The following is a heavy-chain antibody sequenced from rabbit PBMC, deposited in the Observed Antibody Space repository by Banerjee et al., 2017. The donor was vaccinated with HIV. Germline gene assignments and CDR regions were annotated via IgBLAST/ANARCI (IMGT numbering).Heavy chain of an antibody. CDR1: GFSFSSSYW. D-gene: IGHD7-1*01. Sequence: QEQLEESGGDLVKPEGSLTLTCTASGFSFSSSYWPCWVRQAPGKRPEWIGYIDPVFGSTYYASWVNGRFTISSHNAQNTLYLQLNSLTAADTATYFCVRETETYAGYAGYTYYFNLWGQGTLVTVS. CDR2: IDPVFGST. CDR3: VRETETYAGYAGYTYYFNL. V-gene: IGHV1S45*01. J-gene: IGHJ4*01.